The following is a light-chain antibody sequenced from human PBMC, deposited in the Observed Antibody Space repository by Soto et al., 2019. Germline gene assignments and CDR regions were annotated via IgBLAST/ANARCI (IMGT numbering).Light chain of an antibody. CDR3: AAWDDSLNGPYVV. CDR1: SSNIGSNT. J-gene: IGLJ2*01. Sequence: QSVLTQPPSASGTPGQRVTISCSGSSSNIGSNTVNWYQQLPGTAPKLLIYSNNQRPSGVPDRFSGSKSGTSASLAISGLQSGDEADYYCAAWDDSLNGPYVVFGGGTKVTVL. V-gene: IGLV1-44*01. CDR2: SNN.